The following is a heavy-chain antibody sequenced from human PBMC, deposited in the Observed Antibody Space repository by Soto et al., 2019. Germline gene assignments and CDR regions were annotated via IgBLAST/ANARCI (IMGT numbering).Heavy chain of an antibody. CDR3: XXXXXXXXXXXXXHYFDF. CDR2: IKQSGNT. V-gene: IGHV4-34*02. CDR1: GGSFSXXX. J-gene: IGHJ4*02. Sequence: QVQLQQWGAGLLKPSETLSLTCVVYGGSFSXXXXXXXXXXXXXGLEWLGEIKQSGNTNYNPSLKSRVTISVDTSXXXXSLXXXSXXXXXXXXXXXXXXXXXXXXXXXXHYFDFWGQGTLVTVSS.